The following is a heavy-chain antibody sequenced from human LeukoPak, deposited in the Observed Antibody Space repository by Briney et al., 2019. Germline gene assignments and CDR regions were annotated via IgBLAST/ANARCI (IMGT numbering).Heavy chain of an antibody. CDR3: AKRGFRAPSGDDVLESLHL. CDR2: LEYDGTS. CDR1: GLIFSKYG. Sequence: GGSLRLSCAASGLIFSKYGMHWVRQTPGKGLEWVAFLEYDGTSNYLDSVKGRFTISRDNSESTLYLQMNSLQVEDTAIYYCAKRGFRAPSGDDVLESLHLWGQGTLVTVSS. J-gene: IGHJ1*01. D-gene: IGHD2-21*01. V-gene: IGHV3-30*02.